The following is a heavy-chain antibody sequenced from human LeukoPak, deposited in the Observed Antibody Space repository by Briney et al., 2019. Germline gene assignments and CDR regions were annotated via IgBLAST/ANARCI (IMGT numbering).Heavy chain of an antibody. Sequence: PGGSLRLSCAASGFTFSSYAMHWVRQAPGKGLEWVAVISYDGSNKYYADSVKGRFTISRDNSKNTLYLQMNSLRAEDTAVYYCAKGKSQYGSGSYPYLFDYWGQGTLVTVSS. V-gene: IGHV3-30-3*01. CDR2: ISYDGSNK. J-gene: IGHJ4*02. CDR1: GFTFSSYA. D-gene: IGHD3-10*01. CDR3: AKGKSQYGSGSYPYLFDY.